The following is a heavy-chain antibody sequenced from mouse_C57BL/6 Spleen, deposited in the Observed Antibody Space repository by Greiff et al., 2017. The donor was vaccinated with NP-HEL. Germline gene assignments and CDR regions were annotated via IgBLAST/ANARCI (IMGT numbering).Heavy chain of an antibody. CDR1: GFSLSTSGMG. J-gene: IGHJ3*01. CDR3: ARSYDGYPAWFAY. CDR2: IYWDDDK. Sequence: QVTLKVCGPGILQSSQTLSLTCSFSGFSLSTSGMGVSWIRQPSGKGLEWLAHIYWDDDKRYNPSLKSRLTISKDTSSNQVCLKITRVDTADTATYYCARSYDGYPAWFAYWGQGTLVTVSA. V-gene: IGHV8-12*01. D-gene: IGHD2-3*01.